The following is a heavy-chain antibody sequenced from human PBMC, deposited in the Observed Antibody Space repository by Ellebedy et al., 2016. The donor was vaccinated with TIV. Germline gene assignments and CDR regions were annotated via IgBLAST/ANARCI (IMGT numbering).Heavy chain of an antibody. J-gene: IGHJ6*02. V-gene: IGHV4-34*01. CDR1: GGSSSGYY. D-gene: IGHD1-26*01. CDR3: ARSIGGDYYYYGMDV. CDR2: INHSGST. Sequence: GSLRLSXAVYGGSSSGYYWSWIRQPPGKGLEWIGEINHSGSTNYNPSLKSRVTISVDTSKNQFSLKLSSVTAADTAVYYCARSIGGDYYYYGMDVWGQGTTVTVSS.